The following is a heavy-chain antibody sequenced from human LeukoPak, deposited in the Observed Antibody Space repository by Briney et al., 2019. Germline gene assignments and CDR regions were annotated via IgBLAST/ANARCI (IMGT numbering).Heavy chain of an antibody. J-gene: IGHJ4*02. Sequence: GGSLRLSCAASGFTFSNAWMSWVRQAPGKGLEWVGRIKSKTDGGTTDYAAPVKGRFTISRDDSKNTLYLQMNSLKTEDTAVYYCTTDRPHGSYYYDSSGYYLSGYWGQGTLVTVSS. CDR3: TTDRPHGSYYYDSSGYYLSGY. V-gene: IGHV3-15*01. CDR1: GFTFSNAW. CDR2: IKSKTDGGTT. D-gene: IGHD3-22*01.